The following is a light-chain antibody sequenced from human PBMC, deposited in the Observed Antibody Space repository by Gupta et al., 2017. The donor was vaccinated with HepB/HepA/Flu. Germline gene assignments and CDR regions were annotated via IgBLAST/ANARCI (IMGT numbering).Light chain of an antibody. J-gene: IGLJ3*02. CDR3: GAWDNSLSGWV. Sequence: QSVLTQPTSVSGTPGQKVTISCSGSSSNVGSNYVNWYQQLPGTAPKLLIYENNKRPSGVPDRFSGSKSGTSASLGITGLQSGDEADYYWGAWDNSLSGWVFGGGTNLTVL. CDR2: ENN. V-gene: IGLV1-51*02. CDR1: SSNVGSNY.